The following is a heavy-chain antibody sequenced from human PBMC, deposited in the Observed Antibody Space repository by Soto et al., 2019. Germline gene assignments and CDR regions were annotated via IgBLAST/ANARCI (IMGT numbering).Heavy chain of an antibody. V-gene: IGHV2-5*02. CDR2: IYWDDDK. Sequence: QITLKESGPTLVKPTQTLTLTCTFSGFSLSSSGVGVGWIRQPPGKALEWLTFIYWDDDKRYSPSLKSRLTIHKDTSKNQVVLTLTNLAPVDKATYYCARLVVASITYYFDSWGQGTLLTVSS. CDR3: ARLVVASITYYFDS. J-gene: IGHJ4*02. D-gene: IGHD3-3*02. CDR1: GFSLSSSGVG.